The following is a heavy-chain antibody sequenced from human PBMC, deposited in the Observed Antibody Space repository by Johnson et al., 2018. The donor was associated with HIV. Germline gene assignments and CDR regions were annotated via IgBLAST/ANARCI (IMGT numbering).Heavy chain of an antibody. J-gene: IGHJ3*01. D-gene: IGHD1-14*01. CDR1: GFTVSSNY. CDR3: ARGFHRGGAFDF. Sequence: VQLVESGGGLIQPGGSLRLSCAASGFTVSSNYMSWIRQAPGKGLEWVSYISSSGSTIYYADSVKGRFTISRDNAKNSLYLQMNSLRAEDTAVYYCARGFHRGGAFDFWGQGTMVTVSS. CDR2: ISSSGSTI. V-gene: IGHV3-11*04.